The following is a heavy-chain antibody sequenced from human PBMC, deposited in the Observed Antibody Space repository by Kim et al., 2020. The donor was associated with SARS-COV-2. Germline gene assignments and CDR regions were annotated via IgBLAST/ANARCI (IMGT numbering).Heavy chain of an antibody. CDR3: ARGDYYDSSGYYH. J-gene: IGHJ5*02. V-gene: IGHV5-51*01. D-gene: IGHD3-22*01. Sequence: YSPSFQGQVTISADKSISTAYLQWSSLKASDTAMYYCARGDYYDSSGYYHWGQGTLVTVSS.